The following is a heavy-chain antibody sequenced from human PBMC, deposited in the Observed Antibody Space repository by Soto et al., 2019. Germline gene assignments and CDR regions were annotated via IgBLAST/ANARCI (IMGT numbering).Heavy chain of an antibody. CDR1: GGSISSSSYY. CDR3: TRPKSITIFSLPLLNYMDV. CDR2: IYYSGST. D-gene: IGHD3-3*01. Sequence: SETLSLTCTVSGGSISSSSYYWGWIRQPPGKGLEWIGSIYYSGSTYYNPSLKSRVTISVDTSKNQFSLKLSSVTAADTAVYYCTRPKSITIFSLPLLNYMDVWGKGTTVTVSS. V-gene: IGHV4-39*01. J-gene: IGHJ6*03.